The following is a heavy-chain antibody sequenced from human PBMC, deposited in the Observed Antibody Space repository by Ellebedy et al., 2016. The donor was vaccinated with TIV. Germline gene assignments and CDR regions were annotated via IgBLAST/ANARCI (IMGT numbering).Heavy chain of an antibody. CDR3: ARAVVVPAAISFTYNWFDP. CDR2: IIPIFGTA. V-gene: IGHV1-69*06. CDR1: GGTFSSYA. J-gene: IGHJ5*02. Sequence: ASVKVSCKASGGTFSSYAISWVRQAPGQGLEWMGGIIPIFGTANYAQKFQGRVTITADKSTSTAYMELSSLRSEGTAVYYCARAVVVPAAISFTYNWFDPWGQGTLVTVSS. D-gene: IGHD2-2*02.